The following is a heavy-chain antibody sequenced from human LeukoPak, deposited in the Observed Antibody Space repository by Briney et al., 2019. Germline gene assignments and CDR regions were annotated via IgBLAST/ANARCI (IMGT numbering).Heavy chain of an antibody. V-gene: IGHV3-7*01. CDR2: IKQDGSEK. CDR1: GFTFSSYW. CDR3: ARDRRYDFWSGYSDYYYGMDV. Sequence: GGSLRLSCAASGFTFSSYWMSWVRQAPGKGLEWVANIKQDGSEKYYVDSVKGRFTISRDNAKNSLYLQMNSLRAEDMAVYYCARDRRYDFWSGYSDYYYGMDVWGQGTTVTVSS. D-gene: IGHD3-3*01. J-gene: IGHJ6*02.